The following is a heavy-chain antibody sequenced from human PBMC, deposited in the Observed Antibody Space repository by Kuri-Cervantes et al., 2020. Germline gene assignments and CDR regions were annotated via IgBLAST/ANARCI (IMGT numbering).Heavy chain of an antibody. V-gene: IGHV3-11*01. Sequence: GGSLRLSCAASGFTFSDYYMSWIRQAPGKGLEWVSYISSSGSTIYYADSVKGRFTISRDNAKNSLYLQMNSLRAEDTALYYCAKDMGYYDSSGYYYFWYFQHWGQGTLVTVSS. CDR2: ISSSGSTI. D-gene: IGHD3-22*01. CDR3: AKDMGYYDSSGYYYFWYFQH. J-gene: IGHJ1*01. CDR1: GFTFSDYY.